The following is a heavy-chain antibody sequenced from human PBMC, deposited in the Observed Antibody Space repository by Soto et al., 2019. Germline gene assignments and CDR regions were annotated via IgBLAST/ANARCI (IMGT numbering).Heavy chain of an antibody. Sequence: QVQLVQSGAEVKKPGSSVKVSCKASGGTFSSYTISWVRQAPGQGLEWMGRIIPILGIANYAQKFQGRVTITADKSTSTDYMELSSLRSEDTAVYYCARDLTPSAEYFQHWGQGTLVTVSS. CDR3: ARDLTPSAEYFQH. CDR2: IIPILGIA. CDR1: GGTFSSYT. V-gene: IGHV1-69*08. J-gene: IGHJ1*01.